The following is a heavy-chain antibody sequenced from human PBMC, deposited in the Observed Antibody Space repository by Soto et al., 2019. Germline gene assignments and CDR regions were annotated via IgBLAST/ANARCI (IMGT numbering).Heavy chain of an antibody. CDR2: VYHSGST. D-gene: IGHD6-13*01. CDR1: GGSISSNNW. CDR3: ARLDQHALAAAGQFDP. J-gene: IGHJ5*02. Sequence: QLQLQESGPGLVKPSGTLSLTCVVSGGSISSNNWWNWVRQPPGKGLEWIGEVYHSGSTHYNPSLKSRVTISVDKSKNQFSLKLTSVTAADTAVYYSARLDQHALAAAGQFDPWGQGTLVTVSS. V-gene: IGHV4-4*02.